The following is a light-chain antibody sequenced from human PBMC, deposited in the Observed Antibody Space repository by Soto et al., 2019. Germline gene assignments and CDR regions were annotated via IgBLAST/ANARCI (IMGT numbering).Light chain of an antibody. V-gene: IGKV1-39*01. J-gene: IGKJ3*01. Sequence: DIQMTQSPSSLSASIGDRVTITCRASQSISIYLNWYQQKPGKAPKLLISAASSLQSGVPSRFSGSGSGTDFTLAISSLQPEDFTNYFCQQTYSTPFTFGPGTKVDFK. CDR1: QSISIY. CDR3: QQTYSTPFT. CDR2: AAS.